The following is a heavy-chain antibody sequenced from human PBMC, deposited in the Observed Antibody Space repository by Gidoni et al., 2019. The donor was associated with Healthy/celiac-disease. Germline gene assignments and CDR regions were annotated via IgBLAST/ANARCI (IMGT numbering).Heavy chain of an antibody. CDR3: ARDRVGIVVVPAAIDPSYYYYGMDV. V-gene: IGHV1-69*01. J-gene: IGHJ6*02. D-gene: IGHD2-2*03. CDR2: IIPIFGTA. Sequence: QVQLVQSGAEVKKPGSSVKVSCKASGGTFSSYAISWVRQAPGQGLEWMGGIIPIFGTANYAQKFQGRVTITADESTSTAYMELSSLRSEDTAVYYCARDRVGIVVVPAAIDPSYYYYGMDVWGQGTTVTVSS. CDR1: GGTFSSYA.